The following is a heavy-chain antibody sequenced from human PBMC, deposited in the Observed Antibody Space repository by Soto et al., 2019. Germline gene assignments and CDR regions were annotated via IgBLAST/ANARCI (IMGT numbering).Heavy chain of an antibody. CDR2: IYPGDSDT. CDR1: GYSFTSYW. D-gene: IGHD4-4*01. V-gene: IGHV5-51*01. CDR3: ERPRPATVTNFYFDY. J-gene: IGHJ4*02. Sequence: PGESLKISCKASGYSFTSYWIGWVRQMPGKGLEWMGIIYPGDSDTRYSPSFQGQVTISADKSISTAYLQWSSLKASDTAMYYCERPRPATVTNFYFDYWAQGTLVNVSS.